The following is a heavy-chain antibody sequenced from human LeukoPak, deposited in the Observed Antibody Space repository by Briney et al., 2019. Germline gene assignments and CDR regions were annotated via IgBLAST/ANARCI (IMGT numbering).Heavy chain of an antibody. D-gene: IGHD4-17*01. V-gene: IGHV3-23*01. CDR3: ARGAYGDYDY. Sequence: PGGSLRLSCAASGFTFSSYAVSWVRQAPGKGLEWVSAIRARGDSTYYADSVEGRFTISRDNSKNTLYLQMNSLRAEDTALYYCARGAYGDYDYWGQGTLVTVSS. CDR1: GFTFSSYA. J-gene: IGHJ4*02. CDR2: IRARGDST.